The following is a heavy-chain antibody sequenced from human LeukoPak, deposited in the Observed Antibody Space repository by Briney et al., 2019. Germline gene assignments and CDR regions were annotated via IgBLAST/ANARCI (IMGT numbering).Heavy chain of an antibody. Sequence: VASVKVSCKASGGTFSSYAISWVRQAPGQGLEWMGGIIPIFGTANYAQKFQGRVTITADESTSTAYMELSSLRSEDTAVYYCASVIRIAGFDPWGQGTLVTVSS. D-gene: IGHD6-13*01. CDR3: ASVIRIAGFDP. J-gene: IGHJ5*02. CDR2: IIPIFGTA. V-gene: IGHV1-69*01. CDR1: GGTFSSYA.